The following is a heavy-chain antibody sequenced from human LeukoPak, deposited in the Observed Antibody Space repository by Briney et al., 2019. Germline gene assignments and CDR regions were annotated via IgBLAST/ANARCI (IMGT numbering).Heavy chain of an antibody. CDR1: GGSISSYY. V-gene: IGHV4-59*01. J-gene: IGHJ4*02. Sequence: SETLSLTCTVSGGSISSYYWSWIRQPPGKGLEWIGYIYYSGSTNYNPSLKSRVTISVDTSKNQFSLKLSSVTAADTAVYYCARAGGFGYFDYWGQGTLVTVSS. CDR3: ARAGGFGYFDY. CDR2: IYYSGST. D-gene: IGHD3-16*01.